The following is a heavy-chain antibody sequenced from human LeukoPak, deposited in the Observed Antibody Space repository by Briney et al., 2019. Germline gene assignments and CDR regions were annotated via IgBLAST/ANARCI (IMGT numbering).Heavy chain of an antibody. CDR3: ARSSYYDILTGYPDAFDI. CDR1: GGTFSSYA. V-gene: IGHV1-69*13. D-gene: IGHD3-9*01. Sequence: SVKVSCKASGGTFSSYAISWVRQAPGQGLEWMGGIIPIFGTANYAQTFQGRVTITADESTSTAYMELSSLRSEDTAVYYCARSSYYDILTGYPDAFDIWGQGTMVTVSS. CDR2: IIPIFGTA. J-gene: IGHJ3*02.